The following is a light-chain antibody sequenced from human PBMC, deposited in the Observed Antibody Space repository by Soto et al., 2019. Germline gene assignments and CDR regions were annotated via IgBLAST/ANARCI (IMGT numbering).Light chain of an antibody. V-gene: IGKV3-15*01. CDR2: GES. CDR1: QSVSSN. CDR3: QQYNNWPFT. J-gene: IGKJ3*01. Sequence: EIVMTQSPATLSVSPGERATLSCRASQSVSSNLAWYQQKPGQAPRLLIYGESTRATGIPARCSGSGSGTEFTLTISSLQSEDFAVYYCQQYNNWPFTFGPGTKVDIK.